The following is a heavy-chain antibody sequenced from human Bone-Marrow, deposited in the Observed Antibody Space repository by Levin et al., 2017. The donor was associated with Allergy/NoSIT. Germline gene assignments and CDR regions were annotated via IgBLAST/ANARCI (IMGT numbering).Heavy chain of an antibody. CDR3: ASWGSGDIVVY. V-gene: IGHV1-69*02. CDR2: IIPILGIA. D-gene: IGHD2-21*01. CDR1: GGTFSSYT. J-gene: IGHJ4*02. Sequence: SVKVSCKASGGTFSSYTISWVRQAPGQGLEWMGRIIPILGIANYAQKFQGRVTITADKSTSTAYMELSSLRSEDTAVYYCASWGSGDIVVYWGQGTLVTVSS.